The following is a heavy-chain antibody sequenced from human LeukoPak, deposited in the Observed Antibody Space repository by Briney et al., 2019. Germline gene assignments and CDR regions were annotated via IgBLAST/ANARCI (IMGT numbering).Heavy chain of an antibody. D-gene: IGHD1-26*01. CDR2: IYYSGTT. CDR3: ARHPGSYYHFGMDV. CDR1: GGSISSYY. J-gene: IGHJ6*02. Sequence: PSETLSLTCAVSGGSISSYYWGWLRQPPGKGREWIGSIYYSGTTNYNPSLKSRVTISVDTSKNQFSLKLSSVTAADTAVYYCARHPGSYYHFGMDVWGQGTTVTVSS. V-gene: IGHV4-59*08.